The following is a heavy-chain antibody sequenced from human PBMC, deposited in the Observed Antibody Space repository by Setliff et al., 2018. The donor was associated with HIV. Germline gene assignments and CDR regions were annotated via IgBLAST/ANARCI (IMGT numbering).Heavy chain of an antibody. J-gene: IGHJ6*03. D-gene: IGHD2-21*02. CDR2: ISHDGNNK. Sequence: GSLRLSCAASGFTFSSYSFHWVRQAPGKGLEWVTVISHDGNNKFYADSVKGRFTISRDNAKNSLYLQMNSLTVEDTAVYYCARGDTTPIYPNYMDVWGKGTTVTVSS. V-gene: IGHV3-30*07. CDR3: ARGDTTPIYPNYMDV. CDR1: GFTFSSYS.